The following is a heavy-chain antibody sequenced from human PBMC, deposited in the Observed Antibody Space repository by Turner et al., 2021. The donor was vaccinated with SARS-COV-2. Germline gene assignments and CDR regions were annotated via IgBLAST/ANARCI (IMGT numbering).Heavy chain of an antibody. V-gene: IGHV3-30*18. Sequence: QVQLVESGGGVVQPGRSQRLSCSTSGFSFSNYAMHWVRQDTGKGLEWVAVISYDGRKKYYADSVKGRFTISRDDSKNTVFLQMNSLRPEDTAVYYCAKEEFGYDYWGQGTLVTVSS. CDR1: GFSFSNYA. CDR3: AKEEFGYDY. D-gene: IGHD3-10*01. J-gene: IGHJ4*02. CDR2: ISYDGRKK.